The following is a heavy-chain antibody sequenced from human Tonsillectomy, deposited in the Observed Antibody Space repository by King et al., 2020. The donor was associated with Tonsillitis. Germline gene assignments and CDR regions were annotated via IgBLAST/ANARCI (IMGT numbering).Heavy chain of an antibody. CDR2: IYYSGST. V-gene: IGHV4-39*01. Sequence: LQLQESGPGLVKPSETLSLTCTVSGGSISSSSYYWGWIRQPPGKGLEWIGSIYYSGSTYYNPSLKSRVTISVDTSKNQFSLKLSSVTAADTAVYYCARHSHSGDFDYWGQGTLVTVSS. J-gene: IGHJ4*02. CDR1: GGSISSSSYY. CDR3: ARHSHSGDFDY. D-gene: IGHD6-19*01.